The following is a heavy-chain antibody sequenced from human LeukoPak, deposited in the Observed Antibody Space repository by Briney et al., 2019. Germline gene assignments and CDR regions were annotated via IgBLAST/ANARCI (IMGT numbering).Heavy chain of an antibody. Sequence: KPSETLSLTCTVSGGSISYYYWSWIRQPAGGGLEWIGRIHISGSTNYNPSLKSRVTISIDKSNNQFFLKLNSVTAADTAVYYCARESPTYSSGWYKDFWGQGTLVTVSS. CDR3: ARESPTYSSGWYKDF. CDR2: IHISGST. CDR1: GGSISYYY. D-gene: IGHD6-19*01. V-gene: IGHV4-4*07. J-gene: IGHJ4*02.